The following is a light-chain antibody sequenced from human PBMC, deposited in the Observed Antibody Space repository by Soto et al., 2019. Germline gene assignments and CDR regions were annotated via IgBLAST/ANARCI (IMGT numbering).Light chain of an antibody. J-gene: IGLJ1*01. Sequence: QSALTQPPSASGSPGQSVTISCTGTSSDVGGYNYVSWYQQHPGKAPKLTIYEVSKRPSGVPDRFSGSKSGNTASLTVSGLQAEDEADYYCNSYAGSNVYVFGTGTKLTVL. CDR2: EVS. V-gene: IGLV2-8*01. CDR3: NSYAGSNVYV. CDR1: SSDVGGYNY.